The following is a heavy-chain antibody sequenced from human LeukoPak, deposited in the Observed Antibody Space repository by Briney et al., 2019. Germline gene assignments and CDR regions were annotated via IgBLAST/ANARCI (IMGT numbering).Heavy chain of an antibody. D-gene: IGHD5-12*01. CDR3: ARGRYSGYMYYFDY. J-gene: IGHJ4*02. V-gene: IGHV3-7*01. Sequence: GGSLRLSCAASGFTFSRYWMTWVRQAPGKGLEWVANIKQDGSETYYVDAVKGRFTISRGNAKNSLYLQMNSLRVDDTAVYFCARGRYSGYMYYFDYWGQGTLVTVSS. CDR1: GFTFSRYW. CDR2: IKQDGSET.